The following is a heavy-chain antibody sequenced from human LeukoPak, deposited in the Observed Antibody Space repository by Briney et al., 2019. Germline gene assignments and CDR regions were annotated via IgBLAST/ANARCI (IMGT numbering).Heavy chain of an antibody. Sequence: SETLSLTCVVYGGSFSSYSWNWIRQPPGKGLEWIGEINHSGSTNYNPSLKSRVTISVDTSKNQFSLKLSSVTAADTDVYYCARGRPYDYVWGSYRYTPTTFDYWGQGTLVTVSS. D-gene: IGHD3-16*02. J-gene: IGHJ4*02. CDR2: INHSGST. CDR3: ARGRPYDYVWGSYRYTPTTFDY. CDR1: GGSFSSYS. V-gene: IGHV4-34*01.